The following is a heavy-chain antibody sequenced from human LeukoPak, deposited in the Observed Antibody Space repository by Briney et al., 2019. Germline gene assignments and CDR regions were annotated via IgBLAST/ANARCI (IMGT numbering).Heavy chain of an antibody. V-gene: IGHV4-59*01. D-gene: IGHD3-22*01. CDR1: GGSINAYY. CDR3: AREGDYYDSGGYYRIDF. J-gene: IGHJ4*02. Sequence: SETLSLTCTVSGGSINAYYWSWIRQPPGKGLEWIGYVYHSGSTNYNPSLKSRVAMSVDTSNNQFSLKLSSVTTADTAMYYCAREGDYYDSGGYYRIDFWGQGTLVTVSS. CDR2: VYHSGST.